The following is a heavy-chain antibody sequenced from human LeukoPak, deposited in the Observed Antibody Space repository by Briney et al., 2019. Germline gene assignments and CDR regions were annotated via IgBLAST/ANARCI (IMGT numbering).Heavy chain of an antibody. CDR2: INSDGRST. D-gene: IGHD3-10*01. CDR3: ARDRGASGSYYGDY. CDR1: GFTFNTYW. V-gene: IGHV3-74*01. Sequence: GGSLRLSCAASGFTFNTYWMHWVRQAPGEGLVWVSRINSDGRSTTSTSYAESVKGRFTMSRDNAKNTLYLQMNSLRDEDTAVYYCARDRGASGSYYGDYWGQGILVTVSS. J-gene: IGHJ4*02.